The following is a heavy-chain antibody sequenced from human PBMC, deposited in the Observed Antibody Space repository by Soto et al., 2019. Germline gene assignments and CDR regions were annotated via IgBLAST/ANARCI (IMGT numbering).Heavy chain of an antibody. CDR3: ARERSGYCSSTSCYHYAFDI. Sequence: PGGSLRLSCAASGFTFSDYYMSWIRQAPGKGLEWVSYISSSSGYTNYADSVKGRFTISRDNAKNSLYLQMNSLRAEDTAVYYCARERSGYCSSTSCYHYAFDIWGQGTMVTVSS. J-gene: IGHJ3*02. D-gene: IGHD2-2*01. CDR1: GFTFSDYY. CDR2: ISSSSGYT. V-gene: IGHV3-11*06.